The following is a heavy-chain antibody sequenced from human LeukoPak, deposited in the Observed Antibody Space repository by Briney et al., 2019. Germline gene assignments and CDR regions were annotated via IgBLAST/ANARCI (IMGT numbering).Heavy chain of an antibody. V-gene: IGHV4-34*01. D-gene: IGHD6-19*01. Sequence: SETLSLTCAVYGGSFSGYYWSWIRQPPGKGLEWIGGINHSGSTNYNPSLKSRVTISVDTSKNQFSLKLSSVTAADTAVYYCARGRIAVAGAYLYWGQGTLVTVSS. CDR3: ARGRIAVAGAYLY. J-gene: IGHJ4*02. CDR2: INHSGST. CDR1: GGSFSGYY.